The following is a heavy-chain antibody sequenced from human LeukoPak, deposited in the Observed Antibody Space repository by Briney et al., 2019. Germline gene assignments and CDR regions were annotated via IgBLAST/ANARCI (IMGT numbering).Heavy chain of an antibody. CDR2: IWYDGSNK. Sequence: PGRPLTLFCAASGFPFCIYGVHGVRQARGKGVEGVAVIWYDGSNKYYADSEKGRFTISRDNSKNTLYLQMNSLRAEDTAVYYCARDFRAYCGGDCPNWFDPWGQGTLVTVSS. V-gene: IGHV3-33*01. CDR1: GFPFCIYG. D-gene: IGHD2-21*01. CDR3: ARDFRAYCGGDCPNWFDP. J-gene: IGHJ5*02.